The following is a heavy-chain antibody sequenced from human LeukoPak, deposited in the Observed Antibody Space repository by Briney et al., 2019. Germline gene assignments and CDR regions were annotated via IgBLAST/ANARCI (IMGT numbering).Heavy chain of an antibody. CDR2: IYYIGGT. J-gene: IGHJ4*02. V-gene: IGHV4-59*08. CDR3: ARRYDTSGRLDY. Sequence: PSGTLSLTCTVSGGSIRSYYWSWIRQPPGKGLEWIGYIYYIGGTNYNPSLKSRVTISLDTSKNQFSLKLNSVTAADTAVYYCARRYDTSGRLDYWGQGTLVTVSS. D-gene: IGHD3-22*01. CDR1: GGSIRSYY.